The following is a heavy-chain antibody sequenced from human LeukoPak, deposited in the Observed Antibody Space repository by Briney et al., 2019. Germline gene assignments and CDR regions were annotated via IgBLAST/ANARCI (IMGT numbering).Heavy chain of an antibody. Sequence: SETLSLTCAVSGGSISSGGYSWSWIRQPPGKGLEWIGYIYHSGSTYCNPSLKSRVTISVDRSKNQFSLKLSSVTAADTAMYYCAREATMVRGVSWFDPWGQGTLVTVSS. J-gene: IGHJ5*02. D-gene: IGHD3-10*01. CDR1: GGSISSGGYS. CDR2: IYHSGST. CDR3: AREATMVRGVSWFDP. V-gene: IGHV4-30-2*01.